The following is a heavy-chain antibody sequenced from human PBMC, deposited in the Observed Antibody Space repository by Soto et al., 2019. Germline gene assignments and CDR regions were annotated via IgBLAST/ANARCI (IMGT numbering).Heavy chain of an antibody. CDR1: GYTFTGYY. V-gene: IGHV1-2*02. J-gene: IGHJ2*01. Sequence: QVQLVQSGAEVKKPGASVKVSCTASGYTFTGYYMHWVRQAPGQGLEWMGWINPNSGGTNYAQKFQGRVTMTRDTSISTAYMELSRLRSDDTAVYYCARGPKFMVRFWYFDLWGRGTLVTVSS. D-gene: IGHD3-10*01. CDR3: ARGPKFMVRFWYFDL. CDR2: INPNSGGT.